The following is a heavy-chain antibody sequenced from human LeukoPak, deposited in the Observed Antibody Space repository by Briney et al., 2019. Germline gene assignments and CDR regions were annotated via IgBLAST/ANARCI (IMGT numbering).Heavy chain of an antibody. J-gene: IGHJ4*02. CDR2: IKHDASEK. CDR3: ARGWDAGSSL. V-gene: IGHV3-7*01. Sequence: GGSLRLSCEASGFIFSGDWMSCVRQAPGKGLEWVANIKHDASEKHYVDSVKGRFTISRDNTKNSVYLQMDSLRVDDTAVYYCARGWDAGSSLWGQGTLVSVSS. D-gene: IGHD3-10*01. CDR1: GFIFSGDW.